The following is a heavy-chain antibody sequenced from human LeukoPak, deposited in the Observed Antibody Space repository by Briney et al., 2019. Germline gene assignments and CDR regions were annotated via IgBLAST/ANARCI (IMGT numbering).Heavy chain of an antibody. D-gene: IGHD3-3*01. CDR3: ARIRFLEWLTDWFDP. Sequence: PSETLSLTCTVSGGSISSSSYYWGWIRQPPGKGLEWIGSIYYSGSTYYYPSLKSRVTISVDTSKNQFSLKLSSVTAADTAVYYCARIRFLEWLTDWFDPWGQGTLVTVSS. J-gene: IGHJ5*02. CDR2: IYYSGST. CDR1: GGSISSSSYY. V-gene: IGHV4-39*01.